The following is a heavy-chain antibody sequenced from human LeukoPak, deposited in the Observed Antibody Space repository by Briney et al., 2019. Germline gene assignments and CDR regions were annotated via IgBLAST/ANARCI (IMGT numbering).Heavy chain of an antibody. CDR2: ISSSSSTI. CDR3: AKVDQLLKGDAFDI. D-gene: IGHD2-2*01. CDR1: GFTFSSYS. J-gene: IGHJ3*02. V-gene: IGHV3-48*01. Sequence: GGSLRLSCAASGFTFSSYSMNWVRQAPGKGLEWVSYISSSSSTIYYADSVKGRFTISRDNAKNSLYLQMNSLRAEDTAVYYCAKVDQLLKGDAFDIWGQGTMVTVSS.